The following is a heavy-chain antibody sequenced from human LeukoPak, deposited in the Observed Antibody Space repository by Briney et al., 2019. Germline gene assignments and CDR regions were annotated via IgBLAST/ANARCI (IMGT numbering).Heavy chain of an antibody. CDR1: GFTFSRYA. V-gene: IGHV3-23*01. Sequence: PGGSLRLSCAASGFTFSRYAMSWVRQAPGKGLEWVSAIGGSGGSTYYADSVKGRFTISRDNSKNTLYLQMNSLRAEDTAVYYCARTDPGTDYYYGMDVWGQGTTVTVSS. CDR3: ARTDPGTDYYYGMDV. J-gene: IGHJ6*02. CDR2: IGGSGGST. D-gene: IGHD1-14*01.